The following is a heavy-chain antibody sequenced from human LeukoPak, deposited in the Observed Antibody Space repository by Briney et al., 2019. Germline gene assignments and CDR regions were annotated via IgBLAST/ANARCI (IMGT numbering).Heavy chain of an antibody. J-gene: IGHJ5*02. D-gene: IGHD5-12*01. CDR2: ISSSGSTI. V-gene: IGHV3-48*03. CDR3: ATLPSGYDSWFDP. Sequence: GGSLRLSCAASGFTFSSYEMNWVRQAPGKGLEWVSCISSSGSTIYYADSVKGRFTISRDNAKNSLYLQMNSLRAEDTAVYYCATLPSGYDSWFDPWGQGTLVTVSS. CDR1: GFTFSSYE.